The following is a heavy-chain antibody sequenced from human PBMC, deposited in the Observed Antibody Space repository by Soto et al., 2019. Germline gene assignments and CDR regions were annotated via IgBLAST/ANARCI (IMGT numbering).Heavy chain of an antibody. CDR1: GGSISSGGYY. D-gene: IGHD6-13*01. CDR3: AREYVGVAAAQPRRYNWFDP. J-gene: IGHJ5*02. CDR2: IYYSGST. Sequence: SETLSLTCTVSGGSISSGGYYWSWIRQHPGKGLEWIGYIYYSGSTYYNPSLKSRVTISVDTSKNQFSLKLSSVTAADTAVYYCAREYVGVAAAQPRRYNWFDPWGQGTLVTVSS. V-gene: IGHV4-31*03.